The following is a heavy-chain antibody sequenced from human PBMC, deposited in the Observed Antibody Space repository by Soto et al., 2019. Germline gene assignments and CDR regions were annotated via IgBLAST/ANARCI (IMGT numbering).Heavy chain of an antibody. Sequence: EVQLEASGGGLVQPGGSRRLSCEASGFLFNRYWMHWVRQVPGKGLEWLSRIDSDGRSTIYADSVKGRFTISRDNAKKTLYLQMNSLRAEDTAVYYCAARGGYYDSSGYYYGFDPWGQGTLVTVSS. D-gene: IGHD3-22*01. CDR3: AARGGYYDSSGYYYGFDP. CDR1: GFLFNRYW. CDR2: IDSDGRST. V-gene: IGHV3-74*01. J-gene: IGHJ5*02.